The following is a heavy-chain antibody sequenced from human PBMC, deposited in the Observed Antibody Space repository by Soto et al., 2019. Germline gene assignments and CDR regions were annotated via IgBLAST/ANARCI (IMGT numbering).Heavy chain of an antibody. D-gene: IGHD5-12*01. J-gene: IGHJ4*02. CDR3: ARHQMATYFDY. CDR2: IDPSDSYI. Sequence: GESLKISCKGSGYSLPTYWISWVRQMPGKGLEWMGRIDPSDSYINYSPSLQGHVTISVDKSISTAYLQWSSLKASDAAMYYCARHQMATYFDYWGQGTLVTVSS. V-gene: IGHV5-10-1*01. CDR1: GYSLPTYW.